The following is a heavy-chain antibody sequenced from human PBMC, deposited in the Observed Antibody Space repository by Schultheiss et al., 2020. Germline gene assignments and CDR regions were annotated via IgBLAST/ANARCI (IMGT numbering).Heavy chain of an antibody. J-gene: IGHJ4*02. Sequence: ASVKVSCKASGYTFTDYYIHWVRQAPGQGLEWMAWINPNSGDTNYAQKFQGRVTLTRDTSISTAYIELSSLKSDDTAVYYCSSAPLGEVSNYCGQVTLVTVSS. V-gene: IGHV1-2*02. CDR2: INPNSGDT. D-gene: IGHD3-16*01. CDR1: GYTFTDYY. CDR3: SSAPLGEVSNY.